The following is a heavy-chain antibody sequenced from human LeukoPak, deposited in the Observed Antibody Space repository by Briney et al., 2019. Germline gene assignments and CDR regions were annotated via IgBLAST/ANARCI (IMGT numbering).Heavy chain of an antibody. V-gene: IGHV3-23*01. J-gene: IGHJ5*02. CDR3: VRCQDARHLFNWLDP. CDR1: GVTFGNNT. Sequence: GSLRVSCGASGVTFGNNTMCWGRQAPRKGLEWVSVISGSGGSTYYTDSVKGRITISRDNSKSTVSLQMNSLGVEDTAVYYCVRCQDARHLFNWLDPWGQGTLVTVSS. CDR2: ISGSGGST. D-gene: IGHD2-15*01.